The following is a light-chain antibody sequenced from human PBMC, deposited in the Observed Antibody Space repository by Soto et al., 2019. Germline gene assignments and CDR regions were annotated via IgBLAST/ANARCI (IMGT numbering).Light chain of an antibody. Sequence: QSVLTQPPSLSGAPGQRVTISCTGSSSNIGAGYDVHWYQRLPGTAPKLLIYGNSNRPSGVPDRFSGSKSGTSASLAITGLQAEDEADYYCQSYDSXLSGYVFGTGTKVTVL. CDR2: GNS. V-gene: IGLV1-40*01. J-gene: IGLJ1*01. CDR1: SSNIGAGYD. CDR3: QSYDSXLSGYV.